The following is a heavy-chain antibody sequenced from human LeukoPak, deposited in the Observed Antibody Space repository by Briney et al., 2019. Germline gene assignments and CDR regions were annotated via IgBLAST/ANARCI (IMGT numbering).Heavy chain of an antibody. CDR3: AKDWATLPSRLSPFDS. CDR1: GFTFSSYA. Sequence: PGASLRLSCAASGFTFSSYAMSWVRQAPGKGLEWVSTISATGGGTVYADSVEGRFTISRDNSENMLLLQMNSLRADDTAVYYCAKDWATLPSRLSPFDSWGQGILVTVSS. D-gene: IGHD6-6*01. V-gene: IGHV3-23*01. J-gene: IGHJ4*02. CDR2: ISATGGGT.